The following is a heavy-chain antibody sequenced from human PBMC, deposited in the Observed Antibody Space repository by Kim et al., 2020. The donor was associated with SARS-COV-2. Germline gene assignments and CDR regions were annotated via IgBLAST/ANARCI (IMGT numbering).Heavy chain of an antibody. CDR2: ISWNSGSI. Sequence: GGSLRLSCAASGFTFDDYAMHWVRQAPGKGLEWVSGISWNSGSIGYADSVKGRFTISRDNAKNSLYLQMNSLRAEDTALYYCAKTALWFGELSTESYFD. V-gene: IGHV3-9*01. CDR1: GFTFDDYA. J-gene: IGHJ4*01. CDR3: AKTALWFGELSTESYFD. D-gene: IGHD3-10*01.